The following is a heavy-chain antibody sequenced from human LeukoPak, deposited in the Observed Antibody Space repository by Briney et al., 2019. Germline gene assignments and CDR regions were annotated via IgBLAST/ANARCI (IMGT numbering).Heavy chain of an antibody. CDR1: GGSISSYY. D-gene: IGHD6-25*01. V-gene: IGHV4-59*01. CDR3: ARAHGGEQRRVV. CDR2: IYYSGST. Sequence: SETLSLTCTVSGGSISSYYWSWIRQPPGKGLEWIGYIYYSGSTNYNPSLKSRVTISVDTSKNQFSLKLSSVTAADTAVYYCARAHGGEQRRVVGGQGPLVTVS. J-gene: IGHJ4*02.